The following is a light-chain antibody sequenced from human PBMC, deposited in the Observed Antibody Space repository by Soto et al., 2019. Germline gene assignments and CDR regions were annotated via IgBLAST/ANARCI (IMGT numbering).Light chain of an antibody. CDR3: SSFASTHTYV. V-gene: IGLV2-14*01. J-gene: IGLJ1*01. CDR2: EVN. Sequence: SVLTQPASVSGSPGQSITISCTGTSSDVAFYNHVSWYQQHPGKAPKLLIYEVNNRPSGVSHRFSGPKSGNTASLTISGLQAEDEADYYCSSFASTHTYVFGTGTKVTV. CDR1: SSDVAFYNH.